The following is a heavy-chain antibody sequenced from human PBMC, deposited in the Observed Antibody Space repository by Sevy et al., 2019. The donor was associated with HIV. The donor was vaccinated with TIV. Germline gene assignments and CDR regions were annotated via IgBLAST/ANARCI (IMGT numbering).Heavy chain of an antibody. D-gene: IGHD1-1*01. CDR3: VRGTQLFANYYFDY. CDR2: ISTTGDRS. Sequence: GGSLRLSCSASGFIFSNYGMHWVRQAPGKGLEYMSAISTTGDRSFYADSVKGRFTISRDNSKNTLYLQMSSLRPDDTAVYYCVRGTQLFANYYFDYWGQGTLVTVSS. V-gene: IGHV3-64D*06. J-gene: IGHJ4*02. CDR1: GFIFSNYG.